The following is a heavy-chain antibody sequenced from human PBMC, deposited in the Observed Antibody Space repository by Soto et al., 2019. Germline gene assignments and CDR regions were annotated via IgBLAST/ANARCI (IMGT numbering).Heavy chain of an antibody. D-gene: IGHD6-13*01. CDR2: IIPVIDTA. Sequence: QVQLVQSGAEVKKPGSSVKVSCKVSGGTFNIRWVRQAPGQGLEWMGGIIPVIDTANYARKFQGRVVISADSGTNIGYIEMISLTLEDKAGYYNEQGSGHDALDIWGQGTIVTFSA. V-gene: IGHV1-69*06. CDR1: GGTFN. CDR3: EQGSGHDALDI. J-gene: IGHJ3*02.